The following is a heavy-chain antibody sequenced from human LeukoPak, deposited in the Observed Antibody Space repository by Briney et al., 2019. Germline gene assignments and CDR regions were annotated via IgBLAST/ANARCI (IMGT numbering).Heavy chain of an antibody. V-gene: IGHV4-59*01. CDR1: GGSISSYY. CDR2: IYYSGST. CDR3: ARAENNWVDP. J-gene: IGHJ5*02. Sequence: SETLSPTCTVSGGSISSYYWSWIRQPPGKGLEWIGYIYYSGSTNYNPSLKSRVTISVDTSKDQFSLKLSSVTAADTAVYYCARAENNWVDPWGQGTLVTVSS.